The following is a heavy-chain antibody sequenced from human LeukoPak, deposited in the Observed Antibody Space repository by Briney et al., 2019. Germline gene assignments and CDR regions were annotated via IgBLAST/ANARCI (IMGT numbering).Heavy chain of an antibody. Sequence: GGSLRLSCAASGFTFSSYSMNWVRQAPGKGLEWVSSISSSSSYIYYADSVKGRFTISRDNAKNSLYLQMNSLRAEDAAVYYCARDGGIIRFGGQDVWGQGTTVIVS. CDR2: ISSSSSYI. D-gene: IGHD3-16*01. J-gene: IGHJ6*02. CDR1: GFTFSSYS. V-gene: IGHV3-21*01. CDR3: ARDGGIIRFGGQDV.